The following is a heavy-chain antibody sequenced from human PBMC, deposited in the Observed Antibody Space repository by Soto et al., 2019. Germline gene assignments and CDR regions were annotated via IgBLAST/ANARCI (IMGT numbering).Heavy chain of an antibody. D-gene: IGHD3-10*01. V-gene: IGHV3-23*01. CDR1: GFTFSIYA. Sequence: PGGSLRLSCAASGFTFSIYAMSWVRQAPGKGLEWVSAISGSGGSTYYADSVKGRFTISRDNAKNTLFLQLNSLRAEDTALYYCVRSGDYRSGSYWYFFDYWGQGALVTVSS. J-gene: IGHJ4*02. CDR2: ISGSGGST. CDR3: VRSGDYRSGSYWYFFDY.